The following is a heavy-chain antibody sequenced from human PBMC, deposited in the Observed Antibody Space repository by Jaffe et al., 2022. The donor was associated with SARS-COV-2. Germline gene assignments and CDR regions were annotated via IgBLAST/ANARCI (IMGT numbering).Heavy chain of an antibody. CDR1: GFKFSNYG. CDR2: ISGNNGDT. CDR3: ARGHDYYHASPLWD. D-gene: IGHD3-10*01. V-gene: IGHV1-18*01. J-gene: IGHJ4*02. Sequence: QVHLVQSGTEVKKPGASVKVSCKTSGFKFSNYGISWLRQAPGQGLEWVGWISGNNGDTKSTESLQGRITMTTDTATTTAYMELAALRADDTAVYYCARGHDYYHASPLWDWGQGTLVIVSS.